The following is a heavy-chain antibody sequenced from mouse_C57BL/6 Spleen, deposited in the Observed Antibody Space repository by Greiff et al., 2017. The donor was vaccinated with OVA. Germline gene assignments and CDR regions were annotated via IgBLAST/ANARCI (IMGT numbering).Heavy chain of an antibody. V-gene: IGHV14-1*01. CDR2: IDPEDGDT. D-gene: IGHD1-1*01. J-gene: IGHJ3*01. Sequence: EVQLQQSGAELVRPGASVKLSCTASGFNIKDYYMHWVKQRPEQGLEWIGRIDPEDGDTEYAPKFQGKATMTADTSSNTAYLQLSSLTSEDTAVYYCTTDYGSSYRFAYWGQGTLVTVSA. CDR3: TTDYGSSYRFAY. CDR1: GFNIKDYY.